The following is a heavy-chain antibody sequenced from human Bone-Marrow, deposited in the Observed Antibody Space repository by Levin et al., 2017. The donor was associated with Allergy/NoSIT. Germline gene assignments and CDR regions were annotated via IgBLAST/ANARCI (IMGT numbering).Heavy chain of an antibody. D-gene: IGHD3-22*01. CDR1: GYTFTSYY. V-gene: IGHV1-46*01. Sequence: ASVKVSCKASGYTFTSYYMHWVRQAPGQGLEWMGIINPSGGSTSYAQKFQGRVTMTRDTSTSTVYMELSSLRSEDTAVYYCARVGYYDGSGGWFDPWGQGTLVTVSS. CDR3: ARVGYYDGSGGWFDP. J-gene: IGHJ5*02. CDR2: INPSGGST.